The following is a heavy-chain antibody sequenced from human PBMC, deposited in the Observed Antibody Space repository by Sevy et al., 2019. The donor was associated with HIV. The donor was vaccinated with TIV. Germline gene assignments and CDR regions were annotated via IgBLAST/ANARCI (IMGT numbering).Heavy chain of an antibody. Sequence: ASVKVSCKASGYTFTSYGISWVRQAPGQGLEWMGWISAYNGNTNYAQKLQGRVTMTTDTSTSTAYMGLRSRRSDDTAVYYCARDLWGLGYCSSTSCYASPGYWGQGTLVTVSS. CDR2: ISAYNGNT. D-gene: IGHD2-2*01. CDR1: GYTFTSYG. J-gene: IGHJ4*02. V-gene: IGHV1-18*01. CDR3: ARDLWGLGYCSSTSCYASPGY.